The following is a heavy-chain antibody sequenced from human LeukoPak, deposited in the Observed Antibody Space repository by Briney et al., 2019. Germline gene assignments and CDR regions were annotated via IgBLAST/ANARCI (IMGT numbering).Heavy chain of an antibody. CDR3: ARIVVVAATGAFDI. J-gene: IGHJ3*02. V-gene: IGHV4-4*07. CDR2: IYTSGST. D-gene: IGHD2-15*01. CDR1: GGSISSYY. Sequence: SETLSLTCTVSGGSISSYYWSWIRQPAGKGLEWIGRIYTSGSTNYNPSLKSRVTMSVGTSKNQFSLKLSSVTAADTVVYYCARIVVVAATGAFDIWGQGTMVTVSS.